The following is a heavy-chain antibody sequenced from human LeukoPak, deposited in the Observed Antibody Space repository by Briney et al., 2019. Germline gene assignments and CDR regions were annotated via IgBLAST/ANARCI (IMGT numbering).Heavy chain of an antibody. CDR1: GFTFSSYW. D-gene: IGHD6-19*01. J-gene: IGHJ4*02. CDR3: ARAPGGWYASDY. CDR2: INTDGSST. Sequence: GGSLRLSCAVSGFTFSSYWMDWVRQAPGKGLVWVSRINTDGSSTSYADSVKGRFTISRDNAKNTLYLQMNSLRAEDTAVYYCARAPGGWYASDYWGQGTLVTVSS. V-gene: IGHV3-74*01.